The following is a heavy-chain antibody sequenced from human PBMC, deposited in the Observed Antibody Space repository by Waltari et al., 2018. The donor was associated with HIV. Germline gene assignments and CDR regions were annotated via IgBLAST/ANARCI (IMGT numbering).Heavy chain of an antibody. V-gene: IGHV3-9*01. CDR2: ISWNGGGI. CDR3: AKDRSGNYYNPWFDP. CDR1: GFTFDDSA. D-gene: IGHD3-10*01. J-gene: IGHJ5*02. Sequence: EVQLVESGGGVVQHGRSLRLYCAASGFTFDDSAIHWLRQVPGKGMEWVSGISWNGGGIGYADSVKGRFTISRDNAKNSLYLQMNSLRAEDTAMYYCAKDRSGNYYNPWFDPWGQGTLVTVSS.